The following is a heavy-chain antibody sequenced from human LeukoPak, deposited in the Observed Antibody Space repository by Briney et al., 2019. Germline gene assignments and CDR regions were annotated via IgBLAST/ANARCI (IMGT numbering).Heavy chain of an antibody. CDR3: AKSSSWYYFDY. Sequence: SETLSLTCTVSGGSISSYYWSWIRQPPGKGLEWIGYIYYSGSTNYNPSLKSRVTISVATSKNQFSLKLSSVTAADTAVYYCAKSSSWYYFDYWGQGTLVTVSS. D-gene: IGHD6-13*01. J-gene: IGHJ4*02. V-gene: IGHV4-59*08. CDR1: GGSISSYY. CDR2: IYYSGST.